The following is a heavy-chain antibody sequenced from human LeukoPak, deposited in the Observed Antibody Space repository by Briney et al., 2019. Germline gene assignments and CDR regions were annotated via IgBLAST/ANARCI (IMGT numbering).Heavy chain of an antibody. CDR1: GGSISSCY. V-gene: IGHV4-59*12. CDR2: IYYSGST. CDR3: ARDSGTTGEVKFDP. J-gene: IGHJ5*02. D-gene: IGHD3-10*01. Sequence: SETLSLTCTVSGGSISSCYWSWIRQPPGKGLEWIGYIYYSGSTNYNPSLKSRVRLSVDTSKNQFSLKLNSVTAADTAIYFCARDSGTTGEVKFDPWGQGTLVTVSS.